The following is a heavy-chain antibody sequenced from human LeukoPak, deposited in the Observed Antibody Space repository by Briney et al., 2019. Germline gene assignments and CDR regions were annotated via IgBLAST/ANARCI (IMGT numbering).Heavy chain of an antibody. CDR2: MNPNVGGA. V-gene: IGHV1-2*02. CDR1: GHTFTGYY. J-gene: IGHJ4*02. D-gene: IGHD3-10*02. Sequence: GASVKVSCKASGHTFTGYYVYWVRQAPGQGREWMGWMNPNVGGANFPQKFQGRVTVTSDPAISAAYMELRRLRSDDTALYDCARGVFGESLESWGQGTLVTVSS. CDR3: ARGVFGESLES.